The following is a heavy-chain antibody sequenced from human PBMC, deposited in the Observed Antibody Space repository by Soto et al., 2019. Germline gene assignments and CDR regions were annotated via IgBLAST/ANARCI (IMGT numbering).Heavy chain of an antibody. V-gene: IGHV2-26*04. CDR1: GFSLSNAGLG. CDR3: ASTYSTSGYWFDP. J-gene: IGHJ5*02. D-gene: IGHD6-13*01. Sequence: QVTVKESGPVLVKPTETLTLTCTVSGFSLSNAGLGVSWIRQPPGKALEWLAHIFSNDEKSHSTSLKSRLTISKDSSKSQVVLTMTNMDPVDTATYYCASTYSTSGYWFDPWGQGTLVTVSS. CDR2: IFSNDEK.